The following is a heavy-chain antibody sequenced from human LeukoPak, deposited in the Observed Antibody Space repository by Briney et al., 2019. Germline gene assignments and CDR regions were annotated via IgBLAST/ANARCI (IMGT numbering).Heavy chain of an antibody. D-gene: IGHD3-22*01. Sequence: GASVKVSCKASRYTFTSYDINWVREAAGQRLEWMGWMNPNTGRTGFAQKFQGRLTMTRDASISTAYMELSSLRSDDTAVYYCARLSRTPDYYSNGGYYYLGYWGQGTPVTVSS. V-gene: IGHV1-8*01. J-gene: IGHJ4*02. CDR2: MNPNTGRT. CDR1: RYTFTSYD. CDR3: ARLSRTPDYYSNGGYYYLGY.